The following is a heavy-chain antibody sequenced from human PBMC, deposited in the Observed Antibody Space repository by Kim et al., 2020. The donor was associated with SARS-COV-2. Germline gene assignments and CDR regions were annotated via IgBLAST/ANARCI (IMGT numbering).Heavy chain of an antibody. Sequence: GGFAISRDDSKNTLYLQMNSLKTEDTAVYYCTRGGYGSGSYPYYYYGMDVWGQGTTVTVSS. CDR3: TRGGYGSGSYPYYYYGMDV. J-gene: IGHJ6*02. V-gene: IGHV3-15*01. D-gene: IGHD3-10*01.